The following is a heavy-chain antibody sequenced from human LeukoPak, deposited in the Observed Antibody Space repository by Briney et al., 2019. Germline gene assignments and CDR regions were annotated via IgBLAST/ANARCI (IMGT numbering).Heavy chain of an antibody. CDR2: IIPIFCTA. D-gene: IGHD3-10*01. CDR1: VGTFSSYA. Sequence: SVKVSCKAPVGTFSSYAISWVRQAPGQGLEWMGRIIPIFCTANYAQKFQGRVTITTYESTSTAYMELSRVRSEDTAVYYCAREYPRESWFGASYYFAYWGERTLVTVYS. CDR3: AREYPRESWFGASYYFAY. J-gene: IGHJ4*02. V-gene: IGHV1-69*05.